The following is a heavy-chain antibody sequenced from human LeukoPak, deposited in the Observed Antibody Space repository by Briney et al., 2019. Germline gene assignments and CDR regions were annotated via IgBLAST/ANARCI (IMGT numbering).Heavy chain of an antibody. D-gene: IGHD5-18*01. J-gene: IGHJ4*02. CDR2: IYYSGIT. Sequence: PSETLSLTCSVSGGSSSSSSCYWGWIRQPPGKGLEWIGSIYYSGITFYNPSLKSRVTISVDTSKNQFSLKLSSVTAADTAVHYCARHIRGYSYGFDYWGQGTLVTVSS. CDR3: ARHIRGYSYGFDY. CDR1: GGSSSSSSCY. V-gene: IGHV4-39*01.